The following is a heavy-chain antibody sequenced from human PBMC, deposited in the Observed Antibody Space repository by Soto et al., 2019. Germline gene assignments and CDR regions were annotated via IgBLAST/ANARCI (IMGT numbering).Heavy chain of an antibody. J-gene: IGHJ4*02. CDR1: GFAFNDYA. CDR2: INENSGSL. CDR3: AKDSHWSLDY. Sequence: DVQLVESGGNLVQPGTSLRLSCATSGFAFNDYAMHWVRQAPGKGLEWVSSINENSGSLDYADSVKGRFTISRDNAKNSLYLQMNSLRTEDTALYYCAKDSHWSLDYWGQGTLVTVSS. D-gene: IGHD1-1*01. V-gene: IGHV3-9*01.